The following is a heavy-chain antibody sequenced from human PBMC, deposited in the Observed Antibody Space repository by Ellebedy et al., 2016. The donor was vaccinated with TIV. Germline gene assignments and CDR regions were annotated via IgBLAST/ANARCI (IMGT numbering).Heavy chain of an antibody. CDR3: VKIIGWDPRGYSGYVDY. CDR1: GFTFSSYA. Sequence: GESLKISCAASGFTFSSYAMSWVRQAPGKGLEWVSAISGSGGSTYYADSVKGRFTISRDNSKSTLYLQMNSLRAEDTAVYYCVKIIGWDPRGYSGYVDYWGQGTLVTASS. V-gene: IGHV3-23*01. CDR2: ISGSGGST. D-gene: IGHD5-12*01. J-gene: IGHJ4*02.